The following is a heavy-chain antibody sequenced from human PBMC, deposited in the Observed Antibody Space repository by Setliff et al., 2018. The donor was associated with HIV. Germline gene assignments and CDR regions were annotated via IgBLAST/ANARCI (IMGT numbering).Heavy chain of an antibody. CDR1: GYTFTSYG. V-gene: IGHV1-18*01. CDR3: ARDSSPNDDFDY. J-gene: IGHJ4*02. D-gene: IGHD1-1*01. Sequence: ASVKVSCKASGYTFTSYGISWVRQAPGQGLEWIGWISAYNGNTNYAQKLQGRVTMTTDTSTSTAYMELRSLRSDDTAVYYCARDSSPNDDFDYWGQGTLVTVSS. CDR2: ISAYNGNT.